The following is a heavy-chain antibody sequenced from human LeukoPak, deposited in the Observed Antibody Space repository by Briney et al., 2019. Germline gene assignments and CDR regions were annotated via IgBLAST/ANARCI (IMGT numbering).Heavy chain of an antibody. Sequence: PGGSLRLSCAASGFTFSSYSMNWVRQAPGKGLEWVSSITSSSSYIYYADSVKGRFTISRDNAKNSLYLQMNSLRAEDTAVYYCARAESNAWFGDPARRYFDYWGQGTLVTVSS. V-gene: IGHV3-21*01. D-gene: IGHD3-10*01. CDR1: GFTFSSYS. CDR2: ITSSSSYI. J-gene: IGHJ4*02. CDR3: ARAESNAWFGDPARRYFDY.